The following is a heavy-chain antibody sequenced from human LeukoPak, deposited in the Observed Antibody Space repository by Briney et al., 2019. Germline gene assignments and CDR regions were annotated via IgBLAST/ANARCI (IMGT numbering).Heavy chain of an antibody. D-gene: IGHD3-10*01. CDR1: GGSISSYY. CDR3: ARGRIWFGELSSYYYGMDV. J-gene: IGHJ6*02. V-gene: IGHV4-34*01. Sequence: SETLSLTCTASGGSISSYYWSWIRQPPGKGLEWIGEINHSGSTNYNPSLKSRVTISVDTSKNQFSLKLSSVTTADTAVYYCARGRIWFGELSSYYYGMDVWGQGTTVTVSS. CDR2: INHSGST.